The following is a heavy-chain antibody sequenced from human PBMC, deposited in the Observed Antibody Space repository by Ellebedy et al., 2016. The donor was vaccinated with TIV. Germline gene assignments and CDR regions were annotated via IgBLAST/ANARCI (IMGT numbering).Heavy chain of an antibody. CDR3: ASPPGVVAL. D-gene: IGHD3-10*01. V-gene: IGHV3-21*04. CDR2: IRSSGSYI. Sequence: GESLKISCAASGFTFSTYSMNWVRQAPGKGLEWVSSIRSSGSYIYYSDSVKGRFTISRDNAKNSLYLQMNSLRAEDTAVYYCASPPGVVALWGQGTLVTVSS. J-gene: IGHJ4*02. CDR1: GFTFSTYS.